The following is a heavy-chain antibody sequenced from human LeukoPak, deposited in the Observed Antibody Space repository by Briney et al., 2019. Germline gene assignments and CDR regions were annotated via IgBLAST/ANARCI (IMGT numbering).Heavy chain of an antibody. Sequence: PSETLSLTCTVSGGSINSYFWSWIRQPPGKGLEWIGSIYHSGSTYYNPSLKSRVTISVDTSKNQFSLKLSSVTAADTAVYYCARVYSSSPGKWFDPWGQGTLVTVSS. CDR1: GGSINSYF. CDR3: ARVYSSSPGKWFDP. V-gene: IGHV4-38-2*02. J-gene: IGHJ5*02. D-gene: IGHD6-13*01. CDR2: IYHSGST.